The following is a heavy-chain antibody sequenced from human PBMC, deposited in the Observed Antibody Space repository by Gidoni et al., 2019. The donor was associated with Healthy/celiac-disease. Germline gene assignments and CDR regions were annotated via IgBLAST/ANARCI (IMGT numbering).Heavy chain of an antibody. Sequence: QVQLVESGGGVVQPGRSLRLSCAASGFTFSSYGMHWVRQAPGKGLEWVAVIWYDGSNKYYADSVKGRFTISRDNSKNTLYLQMNSLRAEDTAVYYCARGNRYFDWLLPSLLDYWGQGTLVTVSS. CDR3: ARGNRYFDWLLPSLLDY. D-gene: IGHD3-9*01. J-gene: IGHJ4*02. V-gene: IGHV3-33*01. CDR2: IWYDGSNK. CDR1: GFTFSSYG.